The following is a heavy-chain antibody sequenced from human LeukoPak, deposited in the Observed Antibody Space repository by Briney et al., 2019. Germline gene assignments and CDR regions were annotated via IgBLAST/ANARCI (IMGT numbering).Heavy chain of an antibody. CDR2: IYTSGST. CDR3: ASVGYSGYDTDAFDI. D-gene: IGHD5-12*01. CDR1: GGSISSYY. V-gene: IGHV4-4*07. Sequence: SETLSLTCTVSGGSISSYYWSWIRQPAGKGLEWIGGIYTSGSTNYNPSLKSRVTMSVDTSKNQFSLKLSSVTAADTAVYYCASVGYSGYDTDAFDIWGQGTMVTVSS. J-gene: IGHJ3*02.